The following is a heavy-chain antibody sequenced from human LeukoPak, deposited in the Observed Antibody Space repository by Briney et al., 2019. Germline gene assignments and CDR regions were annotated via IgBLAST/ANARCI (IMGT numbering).Heavy chain of an antibody. V-gene: IGHV3-23*01. CDR2: ILANGVTT. Sequence: PGGSLRLSCAASGFSLTNIAMAWVRQSPGKRLEWVSGILANGVTTYYADSVKGRFTISRDISKSTLYLQMNPLTVDDTATYFCVKDLNYGDGRWEFDPWGQGTLVTVA. CDR1: GFSLTNIA. CDR3: VKDLNYGDGRWEFDP. D-gene: IGHD4/OR15-4a*01. J-gene: IGHJ5*02.